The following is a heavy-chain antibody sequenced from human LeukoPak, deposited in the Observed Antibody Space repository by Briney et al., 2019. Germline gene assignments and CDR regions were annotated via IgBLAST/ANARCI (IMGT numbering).Heavy chain of an antibody. CDR1: GGSISSSNW. CDR2: IYHSGST. J-gene: IGHJ3*02. V-gene: IGHV4-4*02. D-gene: IGHD6-13*01. CDR3: ARGRFAIGPGGTGLGI. Sequence: SGTLSLTCAVSGGSISSSNWWSWVRQPPGKGLEWIGEIYHSGSTNYNPSLKSRVTISVDTSKNQFSLKLNSVTAADTAVYYCARGRFAIGPGGTGLGIWGQGTMVTVSS.